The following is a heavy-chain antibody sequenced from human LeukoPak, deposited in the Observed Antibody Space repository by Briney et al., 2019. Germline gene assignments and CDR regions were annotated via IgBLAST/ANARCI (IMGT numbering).Heavy chain of an antibody. Sequence: GRSLRLSCAASGFTFDDYVMHWVRQAPGKGLEWVSGIDWNSGSVGYADSVKGRFTISRDNAKNSLYLQMNSLRAEDTALYYCAKASGGYSSGWFDYWGQGTLVTVSS. V-gene: IGHV3-9*01. D-gene: IGHD6-19*01. CDR1: GFTFDDYV. J-gene: IGHJ4*02. CDR2: IDWNSGSV. CDR3: AKASGGYSSGWFDY.